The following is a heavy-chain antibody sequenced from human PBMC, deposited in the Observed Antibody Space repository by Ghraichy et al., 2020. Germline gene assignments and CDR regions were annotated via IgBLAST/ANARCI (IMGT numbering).Heavy chain of an antibody. D-gene: IGHD3-22*01. V-gene: IGHV3-23*01. CDR2: ISGSGGST. J-gene: IGHJ4*02. CDR1: GFTFSSYA. CDR3: AKDPHYYDSSGYSRADY. Sequence: GGSLRLSCAASGFTFSSYAMSWVRQAPGKGLEWVSAISGSGGSTYYADSVKGRFTISRDNSKNTLYLQMNSLRAEDTAVYYCAKDPHYYDSSGYSRADYWGQGTLVTVSS.